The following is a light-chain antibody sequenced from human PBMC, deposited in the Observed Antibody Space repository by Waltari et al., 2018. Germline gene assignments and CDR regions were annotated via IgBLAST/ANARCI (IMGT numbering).Light chain of an antibody. CDR3: QHYGRSAIT. Sequence: EIVLTQSPVTLSLSPGERATLSCRASESITTNFIAWYQQKPGQAPRLLIHGASIRPTGISDFFSGSGSGTDFTLTISRLEPEDFAGYYCQHYGRSAITFGQGTRLDIK. J-gene: IGKJ5*01. CDR2: GAS. V-gene: IGKV3-20*01. CDR1: ESITTNF.